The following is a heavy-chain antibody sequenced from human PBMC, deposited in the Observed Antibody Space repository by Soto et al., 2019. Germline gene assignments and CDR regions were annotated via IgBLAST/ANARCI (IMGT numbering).Heavy chain of an antibody. CDR1: GGSYSGYY. J-gene: IGHJ6*02. CDR3: AKDQGSHQNYCSGGSCYPTRPYYYYGMDV. V-gene: IGHV4-34*01. CDR2: INHSRST. Sequence: SETLSLTCAVYGGSYSGYYWSWIRQPPGKGLEWIGEINHSRSTNYNPSLKSRVTISVDPSKSQFSLKLSSVTAADTAVYYCAKDQGSHQNYCSGGSCYPTRPYYYYGMDVWGQGTTVTVSS. D-gene: IGHD2-15*01.